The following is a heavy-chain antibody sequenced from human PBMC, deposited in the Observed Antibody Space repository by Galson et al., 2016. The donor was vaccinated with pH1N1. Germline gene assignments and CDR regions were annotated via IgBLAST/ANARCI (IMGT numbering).Heavy chain of an antibody. V-gene: IGHV1-69*13. CDR3: AREDYYDADLSDWYFDL. Sequence: SVKVSCKASGGTFSSYGINWVRQAPGQGLEWMGGIIPIFGTAKYAQNFQGRVTVTADESTTTAYGELSSLRSEDTAVYYCAREDYYDADLSDWYFDLWGRGTLLTVSS. J-gene: IGHJ2*01. CDR2: IIPIFGTA. D-gene: IGHD3-22*01. CDR1: GGTFSSYG.